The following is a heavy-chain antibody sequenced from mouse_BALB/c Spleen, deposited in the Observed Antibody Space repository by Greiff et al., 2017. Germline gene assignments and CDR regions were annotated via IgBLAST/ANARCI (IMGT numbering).Heavy chain of an antibody. J-gene: IGHJ2*01. Sequence: EVKLMESGGGLVQPGGSRKLSCAASGFTFSSFGMHWVRQAPEKGLEWVAYISSCCSTIYYADTVKGRFTISRDNPKNTLFLQMTSLRSEDTAMYYGARGARALDNWGQGNTLTVSS. CDR3: ARGARALDN. V-gene: IGHV5-17*02. CDR1: GFTFSSFG. D-gene: IGHD3-1*01. CDR2: ISSCCSTI.